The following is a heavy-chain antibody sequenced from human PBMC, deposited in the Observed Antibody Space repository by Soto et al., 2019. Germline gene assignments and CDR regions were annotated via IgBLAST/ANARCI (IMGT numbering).Heavy chain of an antibody. J-gene: IGHJ4*02. CDR2: IYYSGST. V-gene: IGHV4-30-4*01. D-gene: IGHD4-17*01. Sequence: SETLSLTCTVSGGSSSSGDYYWSWIRQPPGKGLEWIGYIYYSGSTYYNPSLKSRVTISVDTSKNQFSLKLSSVTAADTAVYYCARDGADGDYFDYWGQGTLVTVSS. CDR3: ARDGADGDYFDY. CDR1: GGSSSSGDYY.